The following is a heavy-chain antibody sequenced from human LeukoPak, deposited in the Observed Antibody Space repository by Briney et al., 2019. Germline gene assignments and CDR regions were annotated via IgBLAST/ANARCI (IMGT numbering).Heavy chain of an antibody. Sequence: GGSLRLSCSASGFPFSSYAMHWVRQAPGKGLEYVSAISDSGGSTYYADSVKGRFTISRDHSKNTLYLQMNSLTAEDTAVYYCARTSLSGDGYKVGYFDYWGQGTLVTVSS. CDR2: ISDSGGST. D-gene: IGHD5-24*01. CDR3: ARTSLSGDGYKVGYFDY. V-gene: IGHV3-64*04. J-gene: IGHJ4*02. CDR1: GFPFSSYA.